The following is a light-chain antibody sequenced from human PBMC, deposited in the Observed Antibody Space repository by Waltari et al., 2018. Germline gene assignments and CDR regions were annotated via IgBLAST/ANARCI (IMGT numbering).Light chain of an antibody. CDR2: QDN. Sequence: CYQQKPGQSPLLVIYQDNKRPSGIPERFSGSNSANTATLTISGTQAMDEADYYCQAWDIDIVVFGGGTKLTVL. CDR3: QAWDIDIVV. J-gene: IGLJ2*01. V-gene: IGLV3-1*01.